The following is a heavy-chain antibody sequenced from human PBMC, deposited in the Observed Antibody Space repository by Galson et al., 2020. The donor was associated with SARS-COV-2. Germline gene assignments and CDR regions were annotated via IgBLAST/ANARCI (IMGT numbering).Heavy chain of an antibody. CDR3: ARDRSGGGNYYGMDV. J-gene: IGHJ6*02. CDR1: GFTFSSYW. D-gene: IGHD3-16*01. Sequence: TGGSLRLSCAASGFTFSSYWMSWVRQAPGKGLEWVANIKQDGSEKYYVDSVKGRFTISRDNAKNSLYLQMNSLRAEDTAVYYCARDRSGGGNYYGMDVWGQGTTVTVSS. CDR2: IKQDGSEK. V-gene: IGHV3-7*01.